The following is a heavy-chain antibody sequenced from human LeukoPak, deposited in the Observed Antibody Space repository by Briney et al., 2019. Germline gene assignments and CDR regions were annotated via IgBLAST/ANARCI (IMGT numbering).Heavy chain of an antibody. Sequence: ASGKVSCKASGYTFTGYYMHWVRQAAGQGLEWMGWINPNSGGTNYAQKFQGRVTMTWDTSISTAYMELSRLRSDDTAVYYCARAGYGGNSDYWGQGTLVTVFS. D-gene: IGHD4-23*01. J-gene: IGHJ4*02. CDR2: INPNSGGT. CDR3: ARAGYGGNSDY. V-gene: IGHV1-2*02. CDR1: GYTFTGYY.